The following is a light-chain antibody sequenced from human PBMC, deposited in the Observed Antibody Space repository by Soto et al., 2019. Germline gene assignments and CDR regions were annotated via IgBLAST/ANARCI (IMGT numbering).Light chain of an antibody. J-gene: IGKJ4*01. CDR1: QSISSN. CDR3: QQANSFPLT. Sequence: EIVMTQSPATLSVSPGERATLSCRASQSISSNLAWYQQKPGQAPRLLMFRTSSRATGFPSRFSGSGSGTDFTLTISSLQAEDFATYHCQQANSFPLTFGGGTKVDIK. V-gene: IGKV3-15*01. CDR2: RTS.